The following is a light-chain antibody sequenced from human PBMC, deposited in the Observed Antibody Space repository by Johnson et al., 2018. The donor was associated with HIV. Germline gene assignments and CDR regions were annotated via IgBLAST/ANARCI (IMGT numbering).Light chain of an antibody. J-gene: IGLJ1*01. CDR3: GTWDTSLSAGGV. CDR1: SSNIGNNY. CDR2: DNN. V-gene: IGLV1-51*01. Sequence: QSVLTQPPSVSAAPGQKVTISCSGSSSNIGNNYVSWYQQLPGTAPKLLIYDNNKRPSGIPDRFSGSKSGTSATLAITGLHIGDEADYYCGTWDTSLSAGGVFGSVTKVTVL.